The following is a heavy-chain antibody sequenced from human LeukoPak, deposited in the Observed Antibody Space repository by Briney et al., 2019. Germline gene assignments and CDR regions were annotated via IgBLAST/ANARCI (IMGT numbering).Heavy chain of an antibody. J-gene: IGHJ6*02. CDR2: ITASGTAM. D-gene: IGHD3-10*01. CDR1: GFTFSSYS. V-gene: IGHV3-48*01. Sequence: GGSLRLSCAASGFTFSSYSMNWVRQAPGKGLEWVSHITASGTAMFYADSVKGRFTISRDNAKNSLYLQMNSLRGEDTAVYYCARDQRYYGSGTYVYGMDVWGQGTTVTASS. CDR3: ARDQRYYGSGTYVYGMDV.